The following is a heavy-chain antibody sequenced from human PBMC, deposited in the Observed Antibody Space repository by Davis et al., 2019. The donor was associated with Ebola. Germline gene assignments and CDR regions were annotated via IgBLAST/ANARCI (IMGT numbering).Heavy chain of an antibody. J-gene: IGHJ5*02. Sequence: GESLKISCATSGFTFSSYGMHWVRQAPGKGLEWVAVISYDGSNKYYVDSVKGRFTISRDNSKNTLYLQMNSLRAEDTAVYSCAKEDNSGSFDPWGQGTLVTVSS. CDR1: GFTFSSYG. CDR2: ISYDGSNK. D-gene: IGHD6-19*01. V-gene: IGHV3-30*18. CDR3: AKEDNSGSFDP.